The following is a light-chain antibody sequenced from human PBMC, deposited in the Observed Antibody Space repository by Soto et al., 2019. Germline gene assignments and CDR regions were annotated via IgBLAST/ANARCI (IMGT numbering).Light chain of an antibody. CDR2: GAS. V-gene: IGKV3-15*01. CDR1: QSISSN. Sequence: EIVMTQSPATLSVSPGERATLSCRASQSISSNLAWYQQKSGQPPRLLIYGASTRATGIPARFSGSGSGTEFTLIISSLQSEDCAVYYCHHYNKWPPLTVGGGTKVEIK. CDR3: HHYNKWPPLT. J-gene: IGKJ4*01.